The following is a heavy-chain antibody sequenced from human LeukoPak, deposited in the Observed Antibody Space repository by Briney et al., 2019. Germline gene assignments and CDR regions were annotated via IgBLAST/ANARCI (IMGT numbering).Heavy chain of an antibody. V-gene: IGHV3-30*02. CDR1: GFIFSNYG. J-gene: IGHJ3*02. D-gene: IGHD3-22*01. Sequence: GGSLRLSCAASGFIFSNYGLHWVRQAPGKGLEWVAFIRYDGTNKYYADSVKGRFTISRHNSKKTLYLQMNSLRAEDTAVYYCARDGSPGSSGNFQPPDDAFDIWGQGTMVTVSS. CDR2: IRYDGTNK. CDR3: ARDGSPGSSGNFQPPDDAFDI.